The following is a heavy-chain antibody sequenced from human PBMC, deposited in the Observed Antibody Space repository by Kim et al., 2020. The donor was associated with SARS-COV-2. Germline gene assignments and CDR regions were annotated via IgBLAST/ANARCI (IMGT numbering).Heavy chain of an antibody. Sequence: GGSLRLSCAASGFTFDDYAMHWVRQAPGKGLEWVSLISGDGGSSYYADSVMGRFTISRDNSKNSLYLQMNSLRTEDTALYYCAKDLAKSSSGWYGVCDYWGQGTLVTVSS. CDR2: ISGDGGSS. J-gene: IGHJ4*02. CDR1: GFTFDDYA. CDR3: AKDLAKSSSGWYGVCDY. V-gene: IGHV3-43*02. D-gene: IGHD6-19*01.